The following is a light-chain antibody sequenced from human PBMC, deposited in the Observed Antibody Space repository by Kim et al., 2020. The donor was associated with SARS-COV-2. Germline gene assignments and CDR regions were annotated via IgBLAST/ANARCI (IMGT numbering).Light chain of an antibody. V-gene: IGKV1-27*01. CDR2: EAS. J-gene: IGKJ1*01. CDR3: QKYNSAPWT. Sequence: ASVGDRVTITCRASQGISNSLAWYQQKPGNGPKVLIYEASTLQSGVPSRFSGSGSGTDFTLTISSLQPEDVATYYCQKYNSAPWTLGQGTKVDIK. CDR1: QGISNS.